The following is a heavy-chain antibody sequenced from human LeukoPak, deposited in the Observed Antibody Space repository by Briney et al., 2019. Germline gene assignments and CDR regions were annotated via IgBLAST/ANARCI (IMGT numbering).Heavy chain of an antibody. V-gene: IGHV1-18*01. Sequence: ASVKVSCKASGYTFTSYGISWVRQAPGQGLEWMGWISAYNGNTNYAQKLQGRVTMTTDTSTSTAYMELRSLRSDDTAVYYCARDHSSHDILPGYWNDAFDIWGQGTMVTVSS. CDR1: GYTFTSYG. CDR3: ARDHSSHDILPGYWNDAFDI. CDR2: ISAYNGNT. D-gene: IGHD3-9*01. J-gene: IGHJ3*02.